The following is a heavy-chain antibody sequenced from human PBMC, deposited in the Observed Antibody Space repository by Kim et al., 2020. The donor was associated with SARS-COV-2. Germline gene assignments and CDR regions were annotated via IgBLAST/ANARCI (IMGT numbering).Heavy chain of an antibody. CDR1: GYSFTSYW. J-gene: IGHJ4*02. D-gene: IGHD3-22*01. V-gene: IGHV5-10-1*01. CDR2: IDPSDSYT. CDR3: YYYYDSSYTDGWDY. Sequence: GESLKISCKGSGYSFTSYWISWVRQMPGKGLEWMGRIDPSDSYTNYSPSFQGHVTISADKSISTAYLQWSSLKASDTAMYYCYYYYDSSYTDGWDYWGQGTLVTVSS.